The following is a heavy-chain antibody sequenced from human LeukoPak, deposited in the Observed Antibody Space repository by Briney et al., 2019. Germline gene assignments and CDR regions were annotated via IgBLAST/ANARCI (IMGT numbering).Heavy chain of an antibody. Sequence: SETLSLTCTVSGGSISTYYWSWIRQPPGKGLEWIGEINHSGSTNYNPSLKSRVTISVDTSKNQFSLKLSSVTAADTAVYYCARGSLATIIFDPWGQGTLVTGS. D-gene: IGHD5-12*01. CDR3: ARGSLATIIFDP. CDR1: GGSISTYY. CDR2: INHSGST. V-gene: IGHV4-34*01. J-gene: IGHJ5*02.